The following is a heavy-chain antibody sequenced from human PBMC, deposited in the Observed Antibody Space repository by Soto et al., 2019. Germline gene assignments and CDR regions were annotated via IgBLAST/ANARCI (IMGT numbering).Heavy chain of an antibody. CDR3: ARPKGSYSSGYYYFDY. Sequence: SVKVSWKTSGGTFRTYAIYWVRQAPGQGLEWMGAIIPLFGTADYAQKFQGRVTITADESTSTAYMELSSLRSEDTAVYYCARPKGSYSSGYYYFDYWGQGTLVTVSS. D-gene: IGHD6-19*01. V-gene: IGHV1-69*13. J-gene: IGHJ4*02. CDR1: GGTFRTYA. CDR2: IIPLFGTA.